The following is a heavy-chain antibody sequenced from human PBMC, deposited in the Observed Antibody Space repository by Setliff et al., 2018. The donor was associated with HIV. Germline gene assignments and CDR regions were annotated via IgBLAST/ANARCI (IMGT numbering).Heavy chain of an antibody. V-gene: IGHV3-43*02. CDR1: GFSFDDFA. Sequence: GGSLRLSCAASGFSFDDFAMHWVRQAPGKGLEWVSLITGNGVSTYYADSVKGRFTISRDNAKKSLYLQMDSLRADDTAVYYCARAFSGYYFDYWGQGTLVTVSS. CDR3: ARAFSGYYFDY. D-gene: IGHD3-3*01. CDR2: ITGNGVST. J-gene: IGHJ4*02.